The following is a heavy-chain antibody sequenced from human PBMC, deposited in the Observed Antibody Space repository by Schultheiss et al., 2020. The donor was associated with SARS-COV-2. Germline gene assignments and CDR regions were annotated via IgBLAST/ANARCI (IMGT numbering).Heavy chain of an antibody. CDR2: INTDGSST. V-gene: IGHV3-74*01. Sequence: GGSLSLSCAASGFTFSSDWMHWVRQAPGKGLVWVSRINTDGSSTTYADSVKGRFTISRDNAKNTLYLQMSSLRGDDTAVYYCARGAIRGVATINYWGQGTLVTVSS. D-gene: IGHD5-12*01. CDR3: ARGAIRGVATINY. CDR1: GFTFSSDW. J-gene: IGHJ4*02.